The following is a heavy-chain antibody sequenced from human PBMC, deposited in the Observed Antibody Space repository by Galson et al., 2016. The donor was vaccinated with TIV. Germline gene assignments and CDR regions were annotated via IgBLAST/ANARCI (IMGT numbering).Heavy chain of an antibody. J-gene: IGHJ4*02. D-gene: IGHD5-18*01. V-gene: IGHV3-23*01. CDR1: GFRFNSYA. Sequence: SLRLSCAASGFRFNSYAMNWVRQAPGKGLEWVSSIGGTGGSTYHADSVKGRFTISRDSYKDTVYLQMDSLRAEDTATYFCAKDRQWIPSSLDYWGQGILVTVSS. CDR3: AKDRQWIPSSLDY. CDR2: IGGTGGST.